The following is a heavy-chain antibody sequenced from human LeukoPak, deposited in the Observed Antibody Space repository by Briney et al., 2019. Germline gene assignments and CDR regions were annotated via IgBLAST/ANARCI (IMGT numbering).Heavy chain of an antibody. CDR1: GGTFTSYA. CDR2: INGGNGNT. V-gene: IGHV1-3*01. D-gene: IGHD3-22*01. Sequence: ASVKVSCKASGGTFTSYAMHWVRQAPGQRLEWMGWINGGNGNTKYSQKFQGRVTITRDTSASTAYMELSSLRSEDTAVYYCARELNYYDNSGYYTYYYGMDVWGQGTTVTVSS. CDR3: ARELNYYDNSGYYTYYYGMDV. J-gene: IGHJ6*02.